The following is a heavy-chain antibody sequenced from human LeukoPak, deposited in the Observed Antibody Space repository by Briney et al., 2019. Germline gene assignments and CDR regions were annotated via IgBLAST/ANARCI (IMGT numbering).Heavy chain of an antibody. CDR2: IYYSGST. D-gene: IGHD3-16*01. J-gene: IGHJ4*02. V-gene: IGHV4-59*01. Sequence: SETLSLTCTVSGGSISSYYWSWIRQPPGKGLEWIGYIYYSGSTNYNPSLKSRVTISVDTSKNQFSLKLSSVTAADTAVYYCARDLRAAYWGQGTLVTVSS. CDR3: ARDLRAAY. CDR1: GGSISSYY.